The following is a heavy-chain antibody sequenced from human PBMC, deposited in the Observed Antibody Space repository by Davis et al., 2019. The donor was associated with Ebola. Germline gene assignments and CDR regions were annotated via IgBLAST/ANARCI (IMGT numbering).Heavy chain of an antibody. CDR1: GGTFSSYA. Sequence: SVKVSCKASGGTFSSYAISWVRQAPGQGLEWMGGIIPIFGTANYAQKFQGRVTITADESTSTAYMELSSLRSEDTAVYYCARDSCYYDSSGYYYCYYGMDVWGQGTTVTVSS. CDR3: ARDSCYYDSSGYYYCYYGMDV. D-gene: IGHD3-22*01. J-gene: IGHJ6*02. CDR2: IIPIFGTA. V-gene: IGHV1-69*13.